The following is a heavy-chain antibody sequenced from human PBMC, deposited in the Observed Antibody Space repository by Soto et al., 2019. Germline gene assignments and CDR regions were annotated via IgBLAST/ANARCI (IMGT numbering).Heavy chain of an antibody. V-gene: IGHV1-58*01. CDR1: GFTFTSSA. J-gene: IGHJ6*02. CDR2: IVVGSGNT. D-gene: IGHD6-19*01. CDR3: AAGGAVAGDDYYGMDV. Sequence: QMQLVQSGPEVKKPGTSVKVSCKASGFTFTSSAVQWVRQARGQRLEWIGWIVVGSGNTYYAQKFQERITITWDMSISTAYMELSSLGSVDTAVYYCAAGGAVAGDDYYGMDVWGQGTTVTVS.